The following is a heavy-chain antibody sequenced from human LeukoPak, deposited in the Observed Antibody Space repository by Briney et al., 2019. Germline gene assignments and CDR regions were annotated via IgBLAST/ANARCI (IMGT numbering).Heavy chain of an antibody. V-gene: IGHV3-23*01. CDR1: GFTFSTYA. CDR3: AKDVRSGSGNSMVFDY. CDR2: ISGSGGTT. Sequence: GGSLRLSCAASGFTFSTYAMNWVRQAPGKGLEWVSAISGSGGTTYYADSMKGRFTISRDNSKNTLYLQMNSLRAEDTALYYCAKDVRSGSGNSMVFDYWGQGTLSPSPQ. J-gene: IGHJ4*02. D-gene: IGHD3-10*01.